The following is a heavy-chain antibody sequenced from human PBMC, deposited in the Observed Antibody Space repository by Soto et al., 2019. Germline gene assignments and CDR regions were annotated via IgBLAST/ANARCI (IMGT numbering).Heavy chain of an antibody. J-gene: IGHJ3*02. CDR1: GGSISSYY. V-gene: IGHV4-59*01. CDR2: IYYSGST. CDR3: ARDLGTELGGAFDI. Sequence: PSETLSLTCTVSGGSISSYYWSWIRQPPGKGLEWIGYIYYSGSTNYNPSLKSRVTISVDTSKNQFSLKLSSVTAADTAVYYCARDLGTELGGAFDIWGQGTMVT. D-gene: IGHD1-1*01.